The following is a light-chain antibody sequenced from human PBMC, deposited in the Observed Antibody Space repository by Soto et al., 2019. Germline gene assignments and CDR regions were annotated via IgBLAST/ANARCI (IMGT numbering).Light chain of an antibody. Sequence: DIQMTQSPSTLSASVGDRVTITCRASQSISSWLAWYQHKPGKAPKLLIYKASSLESGVPSRFSGSGSGTEFTLTISSLQPDDFATYYCQQYHSYPWTFGQGTKVEIK. J-gene: IGKJ1*01. V-gene: IGKV1-5*03. CDR2: KAS. CDR3: QQYHSYPWT. CDR1: QSISSW.